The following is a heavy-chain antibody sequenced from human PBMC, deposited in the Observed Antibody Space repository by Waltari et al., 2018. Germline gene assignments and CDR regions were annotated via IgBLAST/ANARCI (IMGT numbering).Heavy chain of an antibody. J-gene: IGHJ4*02. Sequence: QVQLVQSGAEVKKPGSSVKVSCKASRGTFSTYAISWVRQAPGQGLEWMGGIIPIFGTPNYAPKFQGRLIISADESTSTAYMELSSLRSQDTAVYYCARDKEVGSASGDINFFDYWGQGTLVAVSS. D-gene: IGHD2-15*01. CDR2: IIPIFGTP. CDR3: ARDKEVGSASGDINFFDY. CDR1: RGTFSTYA. V-gene: IGHV1-69*12.